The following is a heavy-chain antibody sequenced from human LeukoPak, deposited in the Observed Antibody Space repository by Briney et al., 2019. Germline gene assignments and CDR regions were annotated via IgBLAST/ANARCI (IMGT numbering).Heavy chain of an antibody. CDR1: GYTFTELF. CDR2: FDPDDGEA. D-gene: IGHD3-22*01. V-gene: IGHV1-24*01. CDR3: TTGNRDDGSDYDLYYKYSMDV. Sequence: ASAKVSCKVFGYTFTELFIHWVRQTPGKGLEWMGGFDPDDGEAVYAQKFQGRVTMTEDTSTDTAYMDLRSLRPEDTAVYYCTTGNRDDGSDYDLYYKYSMDVWGQGTTVTVSS. J-gene: IGHJ6*02.